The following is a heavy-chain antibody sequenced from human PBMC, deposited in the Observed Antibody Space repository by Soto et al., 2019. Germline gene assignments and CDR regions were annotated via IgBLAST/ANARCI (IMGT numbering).Heavy chain of an antibody. J-gene: IGHJ5*02. V-gene: IGHV4-39*01. Sequence: QLQLQESGPGLVKPSETLSLTCTVSGGSISSSSYYWGWIRQPPGKGLEWIGSIYYSGSTYYNPSLKSRVPISVDTSKNQFSLKLSSVTAADTAVYYCARDYYGSGGNWFDPWGQGTLVTVSS. CDR2: IYYSGST. D-gene: IGHD3-10*01. CDR1: GGSISSSSYY. CDR3: ARDYYGSGGNWFDP.